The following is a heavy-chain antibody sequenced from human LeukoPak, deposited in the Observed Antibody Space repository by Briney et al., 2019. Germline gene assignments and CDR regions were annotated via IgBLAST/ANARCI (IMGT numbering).Heavy chain of an antibody. CDR1: GFTFSSYS. CDR3: ARARGYNYGQLYDY. D-gene: IGHD5-18*01. V-gene: IGHV3-74*01. CDR2: INTDGSST. J-gene: IGHJ4*02. Sequence: GGSLRLSCAASGFTFSSYSMHWVGHAPGKGLVCVARINTDGSSTSYADSVKGRFTISRDNAKNTLYLQMNSLRAEDTAVYYCARARGYNYGQLYDYWGQGTLVTVSS.